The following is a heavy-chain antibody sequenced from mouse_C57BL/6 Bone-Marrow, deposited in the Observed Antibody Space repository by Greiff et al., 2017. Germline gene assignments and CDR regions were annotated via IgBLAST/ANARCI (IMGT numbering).Heavy chain of an antibody. CDR3: AIPLYGSSWYAMDY. CDR1: GYSFTDYN. J-gene: IGHJ4*01. CDR2: INPNYGTT. V-gene: IGHV1-39*01. Sequence: VQLQQSGPELVKPGASVKISCKASGYSFTDYNMNWVKQSNGKSLEWIGVINPNYGTTNYNQKFKGKATLTVDKSSSTAYMQLSSLTSEDSAVYYCAIPLYGSSWYAMDYWGQGTSVTVSS. D-gene: IGHD1-1*01.